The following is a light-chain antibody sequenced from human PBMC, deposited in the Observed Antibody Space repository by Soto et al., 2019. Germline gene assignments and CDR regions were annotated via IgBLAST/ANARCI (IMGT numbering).Light chain of an antibody. CDR1: QSVRSNY. V-gene: IGKV3-20*01. Sequence: ETLLTQSPGTVSLSPGERATLSCTTSQSVRSNYLAWYQQKPGQAPRLLIYGVFSRATGIPDRFSGSGSGTDFTLTISGLEPEDSAVYYCQHYDGSPRTFGQGTKLEI. CDR3: QHYDGSPRT. CDR2: GVF. J-gene: IGKJ2*01.